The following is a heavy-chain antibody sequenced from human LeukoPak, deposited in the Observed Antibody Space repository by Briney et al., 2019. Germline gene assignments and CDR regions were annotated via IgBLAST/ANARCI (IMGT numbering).Heavy chain of an antibody. J-gene: IGHJ4*02. CDR2: TPYDGNSQ. CDR3: AKPYPTLTTSAVLDN. Sequence: GGSLRLSCAASGFTFSNYAIHWVRQAPGRGLEWVAATPYDGNSQHYGAPVKGRFTISRDNSKNTVYLQINTLRTDDAAIYYCAKPYPTLTTSAVLDNWGQGTLVTVSS. V-gene: IGHV3-30*18. D-gene: IGHD1-1*01. CDR1: GFTFSNYA.